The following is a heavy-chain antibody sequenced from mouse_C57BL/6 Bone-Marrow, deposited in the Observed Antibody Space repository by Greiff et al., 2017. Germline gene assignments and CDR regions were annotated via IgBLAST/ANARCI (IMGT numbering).Heavy chain of an antibody. D-gene: IGHD4-1*01. CDR2: LYPRDGST. CDR1: GYTFTSYD. Sequence: QVQLKESGPELVKPGASVKLSCKASGYTFTSYDINWVKQRPGQGLEWIGWLYPRDGSTKYNEKFKGKATLTVDTSSSTAYMELHSLTSEDAAVYFCARDNWDCWYFDVWGTGTTVTVSS. J-gene: IGHJ1*03. V-gene: IGHV1-85*01. CDR3: ARDNWDCWYFDV.